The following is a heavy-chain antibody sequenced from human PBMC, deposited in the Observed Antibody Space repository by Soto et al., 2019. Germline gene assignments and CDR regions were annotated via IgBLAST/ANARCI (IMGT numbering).Heavy chain of an antibody. CDR3: ATDRGYSSSWSNWFDP. V-gene: IGHV1-24*01. CDR2: FDPEDGET. Sequence: ASVKVSCKVSGYTLTELSMHWVRQAPGKGLEWMGGFDPEDGETIYAQKFQGRVTMTEDTSTDTAYMELSSLRSEDTAVYYCATDRGYSSSWSNWFDPWGQGTLVTAPQ. J-gene: IGHJ5*02. CDR1: GYTLTELS. D-gene: IGHD6-13*01.